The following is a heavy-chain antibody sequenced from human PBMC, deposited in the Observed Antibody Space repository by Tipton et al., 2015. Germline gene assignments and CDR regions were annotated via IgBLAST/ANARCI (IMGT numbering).Heavy chain of an antibody. CDR1: GFTFDDYA. CDR3: AKDDHYAAGSGMDV. J-gene: IGHJ6*02. D-gene: IGHD4-17*01. CDR2: ISWNSGYI. Sequence: RSLRLSCAASGFTFDDYAMHWVRQAPGKGLEWVSGISWNSGYIGYADSVKGRFTISRDNAKNSLYLQMNSLRAEDTALYYCAKDDHYAAGSGMDVWGQGTTVTVSS. V-gene: IGHV3-9*01.